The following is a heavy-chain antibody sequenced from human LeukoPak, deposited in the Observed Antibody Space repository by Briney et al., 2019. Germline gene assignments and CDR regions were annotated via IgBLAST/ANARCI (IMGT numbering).Heavy chain of an antibody. Sequence: GGSLRLSCAASGFTFSRNGMHWVRQAPGKGLEWVAVIWYDESYKYYADSVKGRFTISRDNAKKSLYLQMNSLRADDTAVYYCARDGGGLDKYTPDYWGQGTLVTASS. J-gene: IGHJ4*02. CDR3: ARDGGGLDKYTPDY. CDR1: GFTFSRNG. CDR2: IWYDESYK. V-gene: IGHV3-33*01. D-gene: IGHD3-16*01.